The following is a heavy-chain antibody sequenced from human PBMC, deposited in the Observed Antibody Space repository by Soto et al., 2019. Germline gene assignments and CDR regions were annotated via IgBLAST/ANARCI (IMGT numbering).Heavy chain of an antibody. V-gene: IGHV4-30-2*01. D-gene: IGHD4-17*01. CDR2: IYNSGST. Sequence: QLQLQESGSGLVKPSQTLSLTCAVSGGSISSGGYSWSWTRQPPGKGLECIGYIYNSGSTYYNPSTKSRVTISVDRSKRQLSPQLTSVTAADTAVYYCARAMTSVTTCEHWGQGTRVTVSS. CDR3: ARAMTSVTTCEH. J-gene: IGHJ4*02. CDR1: GGSISSGGYS.